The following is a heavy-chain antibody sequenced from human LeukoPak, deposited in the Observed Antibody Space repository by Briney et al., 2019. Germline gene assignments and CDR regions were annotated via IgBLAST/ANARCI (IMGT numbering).Heavy chain of an antibody. CDR2: ISSDGSST. CDR3: ARGGDFWSDYSLYYFDY. J-gene: IGHJ4*02. V-gene: IGHV3-74*01. Sequence: GGSLILSCAASGFNVSDNYMSWVRQAPGKGLVWVSRISSDGSSTSYADSVKGRFTISRDNAKNTLYLQMNSLRAEDTAVYYCARGGDFWSDYSLYYFDYWGQGTLVTVSS. CDR1: GFNVSDNY. D-gene: IGHD3-3*01.